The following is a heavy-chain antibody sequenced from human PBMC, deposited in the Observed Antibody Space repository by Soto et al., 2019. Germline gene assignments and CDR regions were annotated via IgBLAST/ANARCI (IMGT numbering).Heavy chain of an antibody. V-gene: IGHV1-69*01. CDR3: ASGEYDILTGYSAHDYYYGMDV. J-gene: IGHJ6*02. CDR1: GGTFSSYA. Sequence: QVQLVQSGAEVKKPGSSVKVSCKASGGTFSSYAISWVRQAPGQGLEWMGGIIPIFGTANYAQKFQGRVTITADESTSTAYMELSSLRSEDTAMYYCASGEYDILTGYSAHDYYYGMDVWGQGTTVTVSS. CDR2: IIPIFGTA. D-gene: IGHD3-9*01.